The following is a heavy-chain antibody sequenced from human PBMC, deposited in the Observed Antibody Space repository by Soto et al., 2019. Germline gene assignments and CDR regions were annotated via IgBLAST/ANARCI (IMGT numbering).Heavy chain of an antibody. CDR2: IYYSGST. Sequence: QVQLQESGPGLVKPSETLSLTCTVSGGSVSSGSYYWSWIRQPPGKGLEWIGYIYYSGSTNYNPSLKSRVTISVDTSKNQFSLKLSSVTAADTAVYYCARGAPSIYYYDSSGYYGVWFDPWGQGTLVTVSS. CDR3: ARGAPSIYYYDSSGYYGVWFDP. D-gene: IGHD3-22*01. J-gene: IGHJ5*02. V-gene: IGHV4-61*01. CDR1: GGSVSSGSYY.